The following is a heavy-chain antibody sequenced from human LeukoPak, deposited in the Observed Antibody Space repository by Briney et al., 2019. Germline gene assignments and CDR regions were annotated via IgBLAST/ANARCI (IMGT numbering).Heavy chain of an antibody. D-gene: IGHD2-2*02. CDR2: IYYSGNT. CDR3: ARAYTSWSFDY. Sequence: SETLSLTCTVSGVSITTYYWSWIRQPPGKGLEWIGFIYYSGNTNYNPSLKSRVTISVDTSKNQFSLKLSSVTAADTAVYNCARAYTSWSFDYWGQGTLVTVSS. V-gene: IGHV4-59*01. CDR1: GVSITTYY. J-gene: IGHJ4*02.